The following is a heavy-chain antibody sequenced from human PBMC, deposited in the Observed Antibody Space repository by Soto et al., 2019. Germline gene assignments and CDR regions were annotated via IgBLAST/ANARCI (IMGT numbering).Heavy chain of an antibody. CDR2: INHSGST. CDR1: GGNFSGYY. J-gene: IGHJ4*02. D-gene: IGHD3-9*01. V-gene: IGHV4-34*01. Sequence: ASEKMSPTWGVDGGNFSGYYWSWIRQHTGKGLEWIVEINHSGSTNYNPSLKSRVTISVDTSKNHFSLKLSSVTAADTAVYYCARGQPDYDILTADFDYWGQGTLVTVSS. CDR3: ARGQPDYDILTADFDY.